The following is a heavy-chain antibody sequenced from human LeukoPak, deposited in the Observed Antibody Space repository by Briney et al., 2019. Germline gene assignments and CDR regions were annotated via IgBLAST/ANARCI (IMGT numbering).Heavy chain of an antibody. CDR2: IDTNTGSP. Sequence: ASVKVSCKASGYTFTTYPINWVRQAPGQGLEWMGWIDTNTGSPTYAQGLTGRFVFSLDTSVSTAFLQINSLKAEDTALYYCVRGIDTPGYFNYWGQGTLVSVSS. CDR3: VRGIDTPGYFNY. CDR1: GYTFTTYP. V-gene: IGHV7-4-1*02. J-gene: IGHJ4*02. D-gene: IGHD3-9*01.